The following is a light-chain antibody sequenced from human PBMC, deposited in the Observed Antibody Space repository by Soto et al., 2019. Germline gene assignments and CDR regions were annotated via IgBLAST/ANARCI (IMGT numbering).Light chain of an antibody. CDR2: DAS. Sequence: DIQMTQSPSTLSASVGDRVTITCRASQSISSWLAWYQQKPGKAPKFLIYDASSLESGVPSRFSGSGSGTEFTLTISSLQPDEFATYYCQQYNSYSMTFGQGTKVEIK. CDR3: QQYNSYSMT. CDR1: QSISSW. V-gene: IGKV1-5*01. J-gene: IGKJ1*01.